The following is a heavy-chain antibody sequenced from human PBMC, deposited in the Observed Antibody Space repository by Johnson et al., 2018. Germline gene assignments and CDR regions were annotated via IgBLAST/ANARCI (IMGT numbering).Heavy chain of an antibody. CDR1: GFTISDYY. V-gene: IGHV3-11*04. Sequence: VQLVESGGGLVKXGGSLRLSCAASGFTISDYYMSWIRQAPGKGLEWVSYISSGSSPRYYYAVSVKGRFTVSRDNAKNSLYLQMNSLRDEDTAVYYCVRDAYCCGNCYHYVDVWGKGTTVTVSS. J-gene: IGHJ6*03. D-gene: IGHD2-21*01. CDR3: VRDAYCCGNCYHYVDV. CDR2: ISSGSSPR.